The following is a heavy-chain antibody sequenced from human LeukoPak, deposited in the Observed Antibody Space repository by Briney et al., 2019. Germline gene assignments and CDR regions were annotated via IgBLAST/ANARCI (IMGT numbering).Heavy chain of an antibody. J-gene: IGHJ4*02. CDR3: ARGQGTVTTH. Sequence: SETLSLTCTVSGGSISSYYWSWIRQPPGKGLEWIGYIYYSGSTNYNPSLKSRVTISVDTSKNQFSLNLSSVTAADTAVYYCARGQGTVTTHWGQGTLVTVSS. D-gene: IGHD4-17*01. CDR2: IYYSGST. CDR1: GGSISSYY. V-gene: IGHV4-59*12.